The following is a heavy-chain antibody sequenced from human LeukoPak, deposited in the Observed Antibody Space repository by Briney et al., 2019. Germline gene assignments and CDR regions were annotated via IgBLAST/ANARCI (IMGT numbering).Heavy chain of an antibody. CDR1: GHNVTEFS. J-gene: IGHJ4*02. Sequence: GASVKVSCKVSGHNVTEFSIHWVRQAPGKGPEWMGGFDPDDAEAVFARKFQGRVTMTEDTSTNTAYMELTSLTAEDTAVYYCATGQTTPVLVDTLHFWGQGTLVTVSS. CDR2: FDPDDAEA. D-gene: IGHD1-7*01. CDR3: ATGQTTPVLVDTLHF. V-gene: IGHV1-24*01.